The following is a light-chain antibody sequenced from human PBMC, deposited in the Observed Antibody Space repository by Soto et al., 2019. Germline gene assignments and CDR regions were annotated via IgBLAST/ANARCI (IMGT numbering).Light chain of an antibody. CDR1: RSDVGGYNY. CDR2: DVT. J-gene: IGLJ2*01. CDR3: CSYAGSYTFVV. V-gene: IGLV2-11*01. Sequence: QSALTQPRSVSGSAGQSVTISCTGTRSDVGGYNYVSWYQQHPDKAPKLMIYDVTKRPSGVPDRFSGSKSGNTASLTISGLQAEDEADYYCCSYAGSYTFVVFGRGTKLTVL.